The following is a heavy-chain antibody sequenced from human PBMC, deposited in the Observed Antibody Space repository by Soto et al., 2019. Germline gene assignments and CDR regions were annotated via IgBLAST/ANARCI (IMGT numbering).Heavy chain of an antibody. D-gene: IGHD3-22*01. CDR2: ISWNICSI. CDR3: AKDHYDSSGYYYGPRYFDY. CDR1: GFNLDDYA. Sequence: GGSLRLSCAASGFNLDDYAIHWVRQAPGKGLERAGSISWNICSICYADSVKCRLTISGDNAKNSLYLQMHSLRAEDTALYYCAKDHYDSSGYYYGPRYFDYWGQGTLVTVSS. J-gene: IGHJ4*02. V-gene: IGHV3-9*01.